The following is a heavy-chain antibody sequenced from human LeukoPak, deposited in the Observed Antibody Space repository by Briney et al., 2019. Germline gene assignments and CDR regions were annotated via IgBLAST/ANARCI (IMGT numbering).Heavy chain of an antibody. J-gene: IGHJ6*02. CDR3: ARDGEYSGHDYYYYYGMDV. CDR1: GGTFSSYA. D-gene: IGHD5-12*01. CDR2: IIPILGIA. V-gene: IGHV1-69*04. Sequence: ASVKVSCKASGGTFSSYAISWVRQAPGQGLEWMGRIIPILGIANYAQKFQGRVTITADKSTSTAYMELSSLRSEDTAVYYCARDGEYSGHDYYYYYGMDVWGQGTTVTVSS.